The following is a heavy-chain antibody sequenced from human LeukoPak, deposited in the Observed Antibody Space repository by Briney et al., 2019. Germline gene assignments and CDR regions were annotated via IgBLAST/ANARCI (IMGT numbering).Heavy chain of an antibody. CDR2: IIPIFGTA. Sequence: ASVKVSCKASGGTFSSYAISWVRQAPGQGLEWMGGIIPIFGTANYAQKFQGRVTITADESISTAYMELSSLRSEDTAVYYCARGRRAGYPFDYWGQGTLVTVSS. D-gene: IGHD3-9*01. J-gene: IGHJ4*02. CDR3: ARGRRAGYPFDY. CDR1: GGTFSSYA. V-gene: IGHV1-69*13.